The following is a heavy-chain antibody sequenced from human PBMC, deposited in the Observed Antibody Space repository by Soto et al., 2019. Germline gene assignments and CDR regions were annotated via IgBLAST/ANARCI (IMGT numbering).Heavy chain of an antibody. CDR1: GGSFSGYY. D-gene: IGHD2-8*01. J-gene: IGHJ5*02. CDR2: INHSGST. Sequence: SETLSLTCAVYGGSFSGYYWSWIRQPPGKGLEWIGEINHSGSTNYNPSLKSRVTISVDTSKNQFSLKLSSGTAADTAVYYCARRRANNNWFDPWGQGTLVTVSS. CDR3: ARRRANNNWFDP. V-gene: IGHV4-34*01.